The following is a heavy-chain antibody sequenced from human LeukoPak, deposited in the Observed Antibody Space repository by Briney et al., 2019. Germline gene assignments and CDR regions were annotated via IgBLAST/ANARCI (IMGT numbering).Heavy chain of an antibody. CDR2: IYTSGST. V-gene: IGHV4-61*02. CDR1: DGSISSGSYY. J-gene: IGHJ4*02. D-gene: IGHD3-3*01. CDR3: ARGYDFWSGYFFDY. Sequence: SETLSLTCTVSDGSISSGSYYWSWIRQPAGKGLEWIGRIYTSGSTNYNPSLKSRVTISVDTFKNQSSLKLSSVTAADTAVYYCARGYDFWSGYFFDYWGQGTLVTVSS.